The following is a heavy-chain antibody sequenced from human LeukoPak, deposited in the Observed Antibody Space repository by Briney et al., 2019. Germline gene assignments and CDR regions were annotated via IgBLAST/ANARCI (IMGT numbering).Heavy chain of an antibody. Sequence: SETLSLTCSVSYGSINSYYWSWIRQPPGKGLEWIGYIYSSGRTTYNPSLKGRVTMSVDTSKNQFYLKLTSVTAADTAAYYCASRGYSGYPVNLYYFDYWGQGTLVTVSS. V-gene: IGHV4-59*13. D-gene: IGHD5-12*01. CDR1: YGSINSYY. CDR2: IYSSGRT. CDR3: ASRGYSGYPVNLYYFDY. J-gene: IGHJ4*02.